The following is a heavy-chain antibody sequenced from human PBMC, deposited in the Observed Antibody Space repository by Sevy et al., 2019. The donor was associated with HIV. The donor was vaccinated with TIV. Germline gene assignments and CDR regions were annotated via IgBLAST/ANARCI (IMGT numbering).Heavy chain of an antibody. CDR2: ISSSSSYI. J-gene: IGHJ6*02. Sequence: GGSLRLSCAASGFTFSSYSMNWVRQAPGKGLEWVSSISSSSSYIYYADSVKGRFTISRDNAKNSLYLQINSLSAEDTAVYSCARDGGYCSSTGCSFGYYGMDVWGQGTTVTVSS. CDR3: ARDGGYCSSTGCSFGYYGMDV. CDR1: GFTFSSYS. D-gene: IGHD2-2*03. V-gene: IGHV3-21*01.